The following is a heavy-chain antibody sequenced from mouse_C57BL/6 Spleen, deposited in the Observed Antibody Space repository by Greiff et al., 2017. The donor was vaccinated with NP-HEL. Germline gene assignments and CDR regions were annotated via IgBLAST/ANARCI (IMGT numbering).Heavy chain of an antibody. Sequence: QVQLQQSGAELARPGASVKMSCKASGYTFTSYTMHWVKQRPGQGLEWIGYINPSSGYTKYNQKFKDKATLTADKSSSTAYMQLSSLTSEDSAVYYYARGEITTVVEGGDYWGQGTTLTVSS. CDR1: GYTFTSYT. D-gene: IGHD1-1*01. CDR3: ARGEITTVVEGGDY. V-gene: IGHV1-4*01. CDR2: INPSSGYT. J-gene: IGHJ2*01.